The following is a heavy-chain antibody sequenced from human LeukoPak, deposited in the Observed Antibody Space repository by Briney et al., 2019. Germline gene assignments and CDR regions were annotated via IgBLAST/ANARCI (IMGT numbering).Heavy chain of an antibody. Sequence: DPSQTLSLTCTVSGGSISSGDYYWSWIRQHPGKGLEWIGYIYYSGSTYYNPSLKSRVTISVDTSKNQFSLKLSSVTAADTAVYYCARGRGYSYGSPYYFDYWGQGTLVTVSS. J-gene: IGHJ4*02. CDR1: GGSISSGDYY. D-gene: IGHD5-18*01. CDR2: IYYSGST. V-gene: IGHV4-31*03. CDR3: ARGRGYSYGSPYYFDY.